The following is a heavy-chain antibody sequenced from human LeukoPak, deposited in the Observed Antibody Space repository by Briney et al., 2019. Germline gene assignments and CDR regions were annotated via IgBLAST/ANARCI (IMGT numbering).Heavy chain of an antibody. J-gene: IGHJ5*02. CDR2: IIPILGIA. D-gene: IGHD2-21*02. CDR1: GGTFSSYA. CDR3: ARKLTAAGESNWFDP. Sequence: ASVKVSCKASGGTFSSYAISWVRQAPGQGLEWMGRIIPILGIANYAQKLQGRVTMTTDTSTSTAYMELRSLRSDDTAVYYCARKLTAAGESNWFDPWGQGTLVTVSS. V-gene: IGHV1-69*04.